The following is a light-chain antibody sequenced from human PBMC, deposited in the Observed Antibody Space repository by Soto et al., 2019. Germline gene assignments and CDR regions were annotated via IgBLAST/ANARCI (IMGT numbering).Light chain of an antibody. V-gene: IGKV3-20*01. J-gene: IGKJ1*01. CDR1: QSGSSNY. Sequence: EIVLTQSPGTLSFSPWERATLSCRASQSGSSNYLAWYQQKPGQAPRPLIYGASIRATGIPDRFSGSGAGTDFTLTISRLEPEDFAVYYCQQYGSSPWTFGQGTKVEIK. CDR3: QQYGSSPWT. CDR2: GAS.